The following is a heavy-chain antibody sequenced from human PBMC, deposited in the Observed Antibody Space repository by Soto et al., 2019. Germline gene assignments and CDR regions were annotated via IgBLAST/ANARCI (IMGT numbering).Heavy chain of an antibody. D-gene: IGHD3-10*01. CDR2: ITSSSGHI. CDR1: GFTLTTYT. V-gene: IGHV3-21*01. J-gene: IGHJ6*02. CDR3: VRERGLSSFYGMDV. Sequence: GGSMRLSCEASGFTLTTYTMNWVRQASGKGLEWVSSITSSSGHIYYADSVKGRFTISRDNARNSLYLQMNSLRAEDTAVYYCVRERGLSSFYGMDVWGQGTTVTVSS.